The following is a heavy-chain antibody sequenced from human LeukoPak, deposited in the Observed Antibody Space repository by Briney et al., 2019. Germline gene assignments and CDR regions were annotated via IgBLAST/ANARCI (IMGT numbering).Heavy chain of an antibody. CDR3: ARHGLYDSSDYWTFQH. V-gene: IGHV3-11*06. CDR2: ISGSSSYT. CDR1: GFTFSDYY. J-gene: IGHJ1*01. Sequence: PGGSLRLSCAASGFTFSDYYMSWIRQAPGKGLEWVTYISGSSSYTNYADSVKGRFTISRDNAKNSLYLQMNSLRAEDTAVYYCARHGLYDSSDYWTFQHWGQGILVTVSS. D-gene: IGHD3-22*01.